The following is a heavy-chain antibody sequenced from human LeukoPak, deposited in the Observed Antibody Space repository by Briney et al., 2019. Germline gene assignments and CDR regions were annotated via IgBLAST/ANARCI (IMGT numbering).Heavy chain of an antibody. Sequence: ASVKVSCKTSGYSFTGFGISWVRQAPGQGLEWMGWLSTKNSNTNYAQKLQGRVTMTTDTSTSTAYMELRSLRSDDTAVYYCARELAAVLDYWGQGTLVTVSS. V-gene: IGHV1-18*01. D-gene: IGHD6-25*01. CDR3: ARELAAVLDY. CDR2: LSTKNSNT. J-gene: IGHJ4*02. CDR1: GYSFTGFG.